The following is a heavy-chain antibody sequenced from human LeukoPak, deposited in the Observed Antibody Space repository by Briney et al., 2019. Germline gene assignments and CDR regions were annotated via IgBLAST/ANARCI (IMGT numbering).Heavy chain of an antibody. CDR1: GGSFSGYY. CDR2: INHSGST. Sequence: SETLSLTFAVYGGSFSGYYWSWIRQPPGKGLEWIGEINHSGSTNYNPSLKSRVTISVDTSKNQFSLKLSSVTAADTAVYYCERGRGVTPFIPYRDYYYMDVWGKGTTVTVSS. D-gene: IGHD2-21*02. CDR3: ERGRGVTPFIPYRDYYYMDV. J-gene: IGHJ6*03. V-gene: IGHV4-34*01.